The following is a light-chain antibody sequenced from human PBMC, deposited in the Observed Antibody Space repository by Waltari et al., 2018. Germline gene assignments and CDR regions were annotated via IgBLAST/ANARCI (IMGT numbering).Light chain of an antibody. Sequence: QSVLTQPPSASGTPGQSLTISCSGSRYTIGTNYVYWYQPLPGTAPKLLIYRNYQRPSGVPDRFSGSQSGTSASLAISGLRSEDEAAYYCAAWDDSLRGVVFGGGTNLTVL. CDR3: AAWDDSLRGVV. CDR2: RNY. CDR1: RYTIGTNY. V-gene: IGLV1-47*01. J-gene: IGLJ2*01.